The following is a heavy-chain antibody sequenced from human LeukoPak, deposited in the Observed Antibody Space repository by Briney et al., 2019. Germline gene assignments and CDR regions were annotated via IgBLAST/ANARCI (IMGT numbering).Heavy chain of an antibody. CDR1: GGSVSSGSYY. CDR3: ARVYSYGHFDY. CDR2: IYYTGST. D-gene: IGHD5-18*01. Sequence: SETLSLTCTVSGGSVSSGSYYWSWIRQPPGKGLAWIGEIYYTGSTNYNSSLKSRITISVDTSKIQFSLKLSSVTAADTAVYYCARVYSYGHFDYWGQGTLVTVSS. J-gene: IGHJ4*02. V-gene: IGHV4-61*01.